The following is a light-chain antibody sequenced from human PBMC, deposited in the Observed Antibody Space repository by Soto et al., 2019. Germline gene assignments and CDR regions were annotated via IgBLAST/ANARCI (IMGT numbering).Light chain of an antibody. V-gene: IGKV3-20*01. CDR3: RQYGTLYT. CDR1: QSVSSSY. Sequence: EIVLTQSPGTLSLSPGERATLSCRASQSVSSSYLAWYQQKPRQAHRLLIYGASSRATGIPDRLSGSGSGAVVTLTISRLEPEDFAVYYCRQYGTLYTFGQGTKLEIK. J-gene: IGKJ2*01. CDR2: GAS.